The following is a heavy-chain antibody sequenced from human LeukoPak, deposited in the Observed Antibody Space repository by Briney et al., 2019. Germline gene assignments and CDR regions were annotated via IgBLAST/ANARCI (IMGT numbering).Heavy chain of an antibody. J-gene: IGHJ4*02. V-gene: IGHV3-23*01. CDR1: GFTFSSYA. Sequence: QPGGSLRLSCAASGFTFSSYAMGWVRQAPGKGLEWVSAITASGGNTYYADSVKGRFTISRDNSKNTLYLQVNSLRAEDTAVYYCAKGNGYSYSRYYFDYWGQGTLVTVSS. D-gene: IGHD5-18*01. CDR2: ITASGGNT. CDR3: AKGNGYSYSRYYFDY.